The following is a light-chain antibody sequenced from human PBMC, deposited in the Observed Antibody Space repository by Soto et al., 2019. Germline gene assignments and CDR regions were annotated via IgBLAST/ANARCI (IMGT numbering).Light chain of an antibody. V-gene: IGKV4-1*01. CDR1: RSILYSSNTKNY. Sequence: DIVMTQSPDSLAVSLGERATINCKSSRSILYSSNTKNYLAWYQQKPGQPPKLLIYWASTRESGVPDRFSGSGSGTDFTLTISGLQAEDVAVYYCQHYYSSPYTFGQGTKLEIK. J-gene: IGKJ2*01. CDR3: QHYYSSPYT. CDR2: WAS.